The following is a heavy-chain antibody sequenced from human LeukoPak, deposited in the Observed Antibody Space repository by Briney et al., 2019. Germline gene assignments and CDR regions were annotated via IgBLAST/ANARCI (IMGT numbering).Heavy chain of an antibody. J-gene: IGHJ4*02. CDR2: INPSSGGT. D-gene: IGHD6-13*01. V-gene: IGHV1-2*02. Sequence: ASVKVSCKASGYTFTGYYMHWVRQAPGQGLEWMGWINPSSGGTNYAQKFQGRVTMTRDTSISTAYMELSRLRSDDTAVYYCARNRMKYSSSWLGYWGQGTLVTVSS. CDR1: GYTFTGYY. CDR3: ARNRMKYSSSWLGY.